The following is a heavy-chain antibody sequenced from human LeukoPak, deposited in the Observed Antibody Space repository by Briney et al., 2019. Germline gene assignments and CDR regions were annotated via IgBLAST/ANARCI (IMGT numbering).Heavy chain of an antibody. CDR1: GFTFSTSW. V-gene: IGHV3-74*01. J-gene: IGHJ4*02. Sequence: GGSLRLSCAASGFTFSTSWMNWVRQAPGKGPVWVSRINGDGSITTYADSVKGRFTISRDNAKNALSLQMNSLRAEDTAVYYCRYGSSSGDYWGQGALVTVSS. D-gene: IGHD6-6*01. CDR2: INGDGSIT. CDR3: RYGSSSGDY.